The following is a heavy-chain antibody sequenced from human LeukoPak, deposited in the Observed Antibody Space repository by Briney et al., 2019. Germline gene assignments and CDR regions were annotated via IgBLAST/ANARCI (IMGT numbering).Heavy chain of an antibody. D-gene: IGHD6-13*01. V-gene: IGHV1-69*04. J-gene: IGHJ4*02. CDR1: GGTFSSYA. CDR2: IIPILGIA. Sequence: ASVKVSCKASGGTFSSYAISWVRQAPGQGLEWMGRIIPILGIANYAQKFQGRVTITADKSTSTAYMELSSLRSEDTAVYYCARVADLKSSSSYYWGQGTLVTVSS. CDR3: ARVADLKSSSSYY.